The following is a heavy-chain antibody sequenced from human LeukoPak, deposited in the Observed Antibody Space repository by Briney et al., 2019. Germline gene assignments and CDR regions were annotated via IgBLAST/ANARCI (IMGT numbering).Heavy chain of an antibody. CDR3: ARAFTDYYGSGGAFDI. D-gene: IGHD3-10*01. CDR2: IYPGDSDT. J-gene: IGHJ3*02. V-gene: IGHV5-51*01. CDR1: GYSFTTYW. Sequence: GESLKISCKGSGYSFTTYWIGWVRQMPGKGLEWMGNIYPGDSDTRDSPSFQGQVTMSADKSISTAYLQWSSLKASDTAMYYYARAFTDYYGSGGAFDIWGQGTMVTVSS.